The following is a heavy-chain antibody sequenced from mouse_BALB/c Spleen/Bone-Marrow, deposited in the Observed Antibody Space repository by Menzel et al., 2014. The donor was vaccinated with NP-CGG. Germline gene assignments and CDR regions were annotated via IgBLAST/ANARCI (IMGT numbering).Heavy chain of an antibody. V-gene: IGHV1-4*02. CDR1: GYTFTSYT. CDR2: IVPSSGYT. J-gene: IGHJ3*01. Sequence: VQLQQSGAELARPGASVKVSCKASGYTFTSYTIQWVKRRPGQGLEWVGYIVPSSGYTDYNQNFKDKTTLTADKSSSTAYMQLSSLTSADSAVYYCAREARTGAWFAYWGRGTLVTVSA. D-gene: IGHD4-1*01. CDR3: AREARTGAWFAY.